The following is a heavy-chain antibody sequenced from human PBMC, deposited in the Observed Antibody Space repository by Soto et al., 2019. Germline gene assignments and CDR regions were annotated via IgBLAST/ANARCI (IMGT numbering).Heavy chain of an antibody. CDR1: GFTFTSNA. D-gene: IGHD1-1*01. CDR3: AKTGTTYHGAKYYFDY. V-gene: IGHV3-23*01. J-gene: IGHJ4*02. CDR2: ISGSGGST. Sequence: EVQLLESGGGLVQPGGSLRPSCAAPGFTFTSNAMSWVRQAPGKGREWVSAISGSGGSTYYADSVKGRFTISRDNSKNTLYLQMNSLRAEDTAVYYCAKTGTTYHGAKYYFDYWGQGTLVTVSS.